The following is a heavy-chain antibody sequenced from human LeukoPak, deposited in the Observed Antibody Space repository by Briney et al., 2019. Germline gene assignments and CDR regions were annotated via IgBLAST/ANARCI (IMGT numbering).Heavy chain of an antibody. D-gene: IGHD3-10*01. CDR3: ARAYYYGSGTYGMDV. CDR1: GLTFSSYW. CDR2: INSDGSST. Sequence: GGSLRLSCAASGLTFSSYWMHWVRHAPGKGQVWVSRINSDGSSTSYADSVKGRFTISRDNAKNTLYLQMNSLRAEDTAVYYCARAYYYGSGTYGMDVWGQGTTVTVSS. V-gene: IGHV3-74*01. J-gene: IGHJ6*02.